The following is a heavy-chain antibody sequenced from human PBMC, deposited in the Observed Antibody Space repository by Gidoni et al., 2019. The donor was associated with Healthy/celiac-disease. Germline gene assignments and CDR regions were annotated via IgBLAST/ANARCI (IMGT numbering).Heavy chain of an antibody. V-gene: IGHV4-34*01. CDR3: ARVFRGSIRDVERGSSWYRGYFDY. J-gene: IGHJ4*02. CDR2: INHSGST. D-gene: IGHD6-13*01. CDR1: GGSFSGYY. Sequence: QVQLQQWGAGLLKPSETLSLTCAVYGGSFSGYYWSWIRQPPGKGLEWIGEINHSGSTNYNPSLKSRVTISVNTSKNQFSLKLSSVTAADTAVYYCARVFRGSIRDVERGSSWYRGYFDYWGQGTLVTVSS.